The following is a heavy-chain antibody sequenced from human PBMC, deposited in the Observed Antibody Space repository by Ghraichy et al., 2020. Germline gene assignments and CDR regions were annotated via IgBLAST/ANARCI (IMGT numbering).Heavy chain of an antibody. CDR1: GYTFTSYG. CDR3: ARVGRTRLYYYYGMDV. V-gene: IGHV1-18*01. CDR2: ISAYNGNT. Sequence: ASVKVSCKASGYTFTSYGISWVRQAPGQGLEWMGWISAYNGNTNYAQKLQGRVTMTTDTSTSTAYMKLRSLRSDDTAVYYCARVGRTRLYYYYGMDVWGQGTTVTVSS. J-gene: IGHJ6*02. D-gene: IGHD2-15*01.